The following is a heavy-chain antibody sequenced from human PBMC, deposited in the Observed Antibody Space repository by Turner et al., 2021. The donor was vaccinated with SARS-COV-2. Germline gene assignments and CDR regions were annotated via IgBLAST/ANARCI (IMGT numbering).Heavy chain of an antibody. D-gene: IGHD6-13*01. V-gene: IGHV1-69*01. Sequence: QVQLLQSGAEVKKPGSSVKVSCTASVGTFSTYAISWVRQAPGQGVWRRGGIINSGGTANEERKYQGRVTITADESTRTANMELSSRRAENTAVYYGGRGGGGGSSWPKDFDYWGQGTLVTVSS. CDR3: GRGGGGGSSWPKDFDY. J-gene: IGHJ4*02. CDR1: VGTFSTYA. CDR2: IINSGGTA.